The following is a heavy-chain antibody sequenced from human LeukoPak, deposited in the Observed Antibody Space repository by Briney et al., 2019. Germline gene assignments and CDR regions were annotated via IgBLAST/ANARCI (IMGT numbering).Heavy chain of an antibody. CDR3: ARSRGYSYGLYYFDY. D-gene: IGHD5-18*01. J-gene: IGHJ4*02. CDR2: IYYSGST. Sequence: SETLSLTCTVSGGSISSHYWSWIRQPPGKGLEWIGHIYYSGSTNYNPSLKSRVTISVDTSKNQFSLKLSSVTAADTAVYYRARSRGYSYGLYYFDYWGQGTLVTVSS. V-gene: IGHV4-59*11. CDR1: GGSISSHY.